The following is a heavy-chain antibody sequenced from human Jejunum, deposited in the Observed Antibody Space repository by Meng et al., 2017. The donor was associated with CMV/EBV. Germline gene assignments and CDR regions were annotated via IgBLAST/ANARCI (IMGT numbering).Heavy chain of an antibody. CDR1: GYTFTDYH. D-gene: IGHD2-21*01. CDR3: ARSYLGY. Sequence: SVNVSCKASGYTFTDYHMHWVRQAPGQGPEWMGWINPDSGDTNYAHKFQGRVTMARDTSITTAYMELSGLRSDDTAIYYCARSYLGYWGQGTLVTVSS. J-gene: IGHJ4*02. CDR2: INPDSGDT. V-gene: IGHV1-2*02.